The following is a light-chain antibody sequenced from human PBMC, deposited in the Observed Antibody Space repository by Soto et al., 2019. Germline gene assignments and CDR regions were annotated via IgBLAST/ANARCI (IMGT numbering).Light chain of an antibody. Sequence: QSALTQPASVSGSPGQSITISCTGSSSDIGGYDYASWYQQYPGKAPKLMIYDVSNRPSGVSNRFSGSKSGNTASLTISGLQADDEADYYCSSFTSSTTRVFGTGTKVTVL. CDR1: SSDIGGYDY. CDR3: SSFTSSTTRV. V-gene: IGLV2-14*03. J-gene: IGLJ1*01. CDR2: DVS.